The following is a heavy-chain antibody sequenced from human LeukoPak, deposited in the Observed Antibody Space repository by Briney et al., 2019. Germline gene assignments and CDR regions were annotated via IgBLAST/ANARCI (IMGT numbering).Heavy chain of an antibody. CDR3: ARRLGYNGDFYFDH. J-gene: IGHJ4*02. D-gene: IGHD4-17*01. Sequence: SGTLSLTCTVSGGSIYSTTYYWAWIREPPGKGLEWIGYIFHSGSSYYNPSLKSRVTISVDTSNNQFSPRLTSVTAADTAVYYCARRLGYNGDFYFDHWGQGTLVTVSS. CDR2: IFHSGSS. V-gene: IGHV4-39*01. CDR1: GGSIYSTTYY.